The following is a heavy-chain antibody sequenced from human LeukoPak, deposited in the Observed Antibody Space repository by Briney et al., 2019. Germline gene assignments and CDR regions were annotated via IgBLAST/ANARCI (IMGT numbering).Heavy chain of an antibody. Sequence: PSETLSLTCTVSGGSISSYYWSWIRQPPGKGLDWIGYIYYSGSTNYNPSLKSRVTISVDTSKNQLSLKLSSVTAADAAVYYCARVIDYGDYVSFWYFDLWGRGTLVTVSS. CDR1: GGSISSYY. D-gene: IGHD4-17*01. CDR2: IYYSGST. V-gene: IGHV4-59*01. CDR3: ARVIDYGDYVSFWYFDL. J-gene: IGHJ2*01.